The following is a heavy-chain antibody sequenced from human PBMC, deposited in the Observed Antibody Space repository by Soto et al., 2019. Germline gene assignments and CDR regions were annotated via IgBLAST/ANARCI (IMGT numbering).Heavy chain of an antibody. CDR1: GGSISSYY. Sequence: SETLSLTCTDSGGSISSYYWSWIRQPAGKGLEWIGRIYTSGSTNYNPSLKSRVTMSVDTSKNQFSLKLSSVTAADTAVYYCARAPAVITHYYGMDVCHQVTTLTFAS. CDR3: ARAPAVITHYYGMDV. CDR2: IYTSGST. D-gene: IGHD1-20*01. J-gene: IGHJ6*02. V-gene: IGHV4-4*07.